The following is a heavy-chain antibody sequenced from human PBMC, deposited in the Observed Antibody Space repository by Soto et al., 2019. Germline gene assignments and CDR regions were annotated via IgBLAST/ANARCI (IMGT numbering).Heavy chain of an antibody. D-gene: IGHD6-19*01. Sequence: ASVKVSCKASGDTLTSYDINWVRQATGQGLEWMGWMNPNSGNTGYAQKFQGRVTMTRNTSISTAYMELSSLRSEDTAVYYCARVGIAVAGTYDDWFDAPSQGTRVTVS. CDR2: MNPNSGNT. CDR1: GDTLTSYD. CDR3: ARVGIAVAGTYDDWFDA. V-gene: IGHV1-8*01. J-gene: IGHJ5*02.